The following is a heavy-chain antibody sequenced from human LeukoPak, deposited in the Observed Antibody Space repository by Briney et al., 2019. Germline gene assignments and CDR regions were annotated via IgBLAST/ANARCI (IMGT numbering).Heavy chain of an antibody. V-gene: IGHV4-61*08. Sequence: TSETLSLTCTVSGGSISSGDYYWSWIRQPPGKGLEWIGYIYYSGSTNYNPSLKSRVTISVDTSKNQFSLKLSSVTAADTAVYYCASWGSPYAITMVRGGIADWGQGTLVTVSS. CDR1: GGSISSGDYY. D-gene: IGHD3-10*01. CDR2: IYYSGST. CDR3: ASWGSPYAITMVRGGIAD. J-gene: IGHJ4*02.